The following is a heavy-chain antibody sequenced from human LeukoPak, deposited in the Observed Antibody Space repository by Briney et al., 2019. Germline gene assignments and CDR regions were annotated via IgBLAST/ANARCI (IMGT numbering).Heavy chain of an antibody. CDR1: GFTFSDYY. V-gene: IGHV3-11*01. CDR3: ATSSGYSSSWYEAYYYYYMDV. J-gene: IGHJ6*03. D-gene: IGHD6-13*01. CDR2: ISSSGSTI. Sequence: GGSLRLSCAASGFTFSDYYMSWIRQAPGKGLGWVSYISSSGSTIYYADSVKGRFTISRDNAKNSLYLQMNSLRAEDTAVYYCATSSGYSSSWYEAYYYYYMDVWGKGTTVTISS.